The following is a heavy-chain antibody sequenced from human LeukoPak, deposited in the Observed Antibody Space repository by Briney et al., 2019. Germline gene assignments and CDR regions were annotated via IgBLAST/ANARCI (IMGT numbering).Heavy chain of an antibody. D-gene: IGHD2/OR15-2a*01. V-gene: IGHV3-21*01. CDR3: ARGWGFYYFDS. J-gene: IGHJ4*02. CDR1: GFTFSAYT. Sequence: SGGSLRLSCAASGFTFSAYTMSWVRQAPGKGLEWVSSFTSSSSSIYYADSVKGRFTISRDNAKNSLYLQLNSLRAEDTAVYYCARGWGFYYFDSWGQGTLVTVSS. CDR2: FTSSSSSI.